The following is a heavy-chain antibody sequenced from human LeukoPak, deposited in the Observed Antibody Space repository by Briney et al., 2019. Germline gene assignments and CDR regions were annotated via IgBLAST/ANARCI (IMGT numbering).Heavy chain of an antibody. J-gene: IGHJ5*02. CDR3: SNARDFWSGRDGCWLDP. CDR2: ISAYNGNT. D-gene: IGHD3-3*01. Sequence: ASVKVSFKAAGYTFTSYGISWVRQAPGQGLEWMGWISAYNGNTNYAQKVQGRVTMTTDTSTSTAYMELRSLRSDDTAVYYCSNARDFWSGRDGCWLDPWGQGPLVTVSS. V-gene: IGHV1-18*01. CDR1: GYTFTSYG.